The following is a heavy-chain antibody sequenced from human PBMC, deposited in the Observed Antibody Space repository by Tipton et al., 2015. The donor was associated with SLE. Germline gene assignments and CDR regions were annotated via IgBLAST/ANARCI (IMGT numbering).Heavy chain of an antibody. Sequence: TLSLTCAVYGGSFSGYYWSWIRQPPGKRLEWIGEINHSGSTNFNPSLKIRVTISVNTSKNQFSLKLSSVTAADTAVYYCASWRGYYRGCSTSRDYRGRGTLVTESS. V-gene: IGHV4-34*01. CDR2: INHSGST. CDR1: GGSFSGYY. D-gene: IGHD3-3*01. J-gene: IGHJ4*01. CDR3: ASWRGYYRGCSTSRDY.